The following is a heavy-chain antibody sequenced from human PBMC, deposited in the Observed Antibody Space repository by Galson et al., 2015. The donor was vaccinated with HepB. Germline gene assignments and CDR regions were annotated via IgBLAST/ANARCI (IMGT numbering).Heavy chain of an antibody. CDR1: GGSISSYY. Sequence: ETLSLTCTVSGGSISSYYWSWIRQPPGKGLEWIGYIYYSGSTNYNPSLKSRVTISVDTSKNQFSLKLSSVTAADTAVYYCARSDSSEGYFDLWGRGTLVTVSS. J-gene: IGHJ2*01. V-gene: IGHV4-59*01. CDR2: IYYSGST. D-gene: IGHD6-13*01. CDR3: ARSDSSEGYFDL.